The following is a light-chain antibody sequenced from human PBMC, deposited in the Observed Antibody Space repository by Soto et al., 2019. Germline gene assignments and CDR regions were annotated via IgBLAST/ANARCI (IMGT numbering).Light chain of an antibody. CDR2: GTS. V-gene: IGKV3-20*01. Sequence: EIVLTQSPGTLSLSLGERATLSCRANQSVTTNYFAWYQQKPGQAPRLLIYGTSNRATGIPDRFSGSGSGTDFTLTISRLEPEDFAVYYCQQYGNSPRYSFGQGTKVEIK. J-gene: IGKJ2*03. CDR1: QSVTTNY. CDR3: QQYGNSPRYS.